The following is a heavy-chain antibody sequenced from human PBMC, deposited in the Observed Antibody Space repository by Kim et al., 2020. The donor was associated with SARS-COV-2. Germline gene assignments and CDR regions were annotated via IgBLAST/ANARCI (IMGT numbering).Heavy chain of an antibody. Sequence: DYAGSVKSRITINANTSKNQFSLQLNSVSPEDTAIYYCARDTPGQKAYDIWGQGTMVTVSS. V-gene: IGHV6-1*01. J-gene: IGHJ3*02. CDR3: ARDTPGQKAYDI.